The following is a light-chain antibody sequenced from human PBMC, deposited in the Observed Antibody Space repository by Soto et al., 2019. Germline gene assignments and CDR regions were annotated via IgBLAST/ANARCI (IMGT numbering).Light chain of an antibody. V-gene: IGLV2-23*01. Sequence: QSELTQPASVSGPHGQSITISCTGTSSDVGRYNLVSWYQQHPGKAPKLMIYGGSERPSGVSDRFSGSKSGNTASLAISGLQPEDEADYYCCSYAGSTNLYVFGSGTKVTVL. CDR1: SSDVGRYNL. CDR2: GGS. J-gene: IGLJ1*01. CDR3: CSYAGSTNLYV.